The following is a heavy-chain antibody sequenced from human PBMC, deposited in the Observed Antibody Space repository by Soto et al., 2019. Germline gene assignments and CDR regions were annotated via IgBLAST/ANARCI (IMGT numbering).Heavy chain of an antibody. D-gene: IGHD5-18*01. CDR1: GFTFRLYS. CDR2: ISDNGKYI. V-gene: IGHV3-21*01. Sequence: PGGSLRLSCAASGFTFRLYSLNWVRQAPGKGLEWVSSISDNGKYIYYADSVKGRFTISRDNAKNSLYLQMNSLRDEDTAVYYCARVRGHSYGYADYWGQGALVTVSS. J-gene: IGHJ4*02. CDR3: ARVRGHSYGYADY.